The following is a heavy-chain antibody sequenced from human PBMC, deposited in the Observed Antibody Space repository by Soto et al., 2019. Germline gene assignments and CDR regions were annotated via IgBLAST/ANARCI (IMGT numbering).Heavy chain of an antibody. CDR1: GGSIGSYY. D-gene: IGHD7-27*01. J-gene: IGHJ4*02. CDR2: IYYSGST. CDR3: ARRWGTYFDF. Sequence: SETLSLTCTVSGGSIGSYYWSWIRQPPGKGLEWIGYIYYSGSTDYDPSLKSRVTISVDTSKNQFSLKLGSVTAADTAVYYCARRWGTYFDFWGQGTLVTVSS. V-gene: IGHV4-59*01.